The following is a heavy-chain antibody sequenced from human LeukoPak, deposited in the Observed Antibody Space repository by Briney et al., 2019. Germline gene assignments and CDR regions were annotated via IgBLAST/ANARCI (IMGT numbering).Heavy chain of an antibody. CDR2: IFYSGST. Sequence: SETLSLTCGVSGGSISSTNWWSWVRQPPGKGLEWIGYIFYSGSTNYNPSLKSRVTISVDTSKNQFSLKLSSVTAADTAVYYCARLSTRSYYYYGMDVWGQGTTVTVSS. J-gene: IGHJ6*02. CDR1: GGSISSTNW. V-gene: IGHV4-4*02. CDR3: ARLSTRSYYYYGMDV.